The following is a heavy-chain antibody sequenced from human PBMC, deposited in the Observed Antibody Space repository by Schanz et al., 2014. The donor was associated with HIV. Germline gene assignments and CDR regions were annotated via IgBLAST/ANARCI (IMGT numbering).Heavy chain of an antibody. CDR2: ITGSGVST. CDR1: GFTFRSYA. Sequence: EVQLLESGGGLVQPGGSLRLTCAASGFTFRSYAMTWVRQAPGKGLDWVSGITGSGVSTYYADSVKGRFTISRDNSKNTLYLQMNSLRAEDTAVYFCAKSNGGDTAVVQYYFDYWGQGTLVSVSS. J-gene: IGHJ4*02. CDR3: AKSNGGDTAVVQYYFDY. D-gene: IGHD5-18*01. V-gene: IGHV3-23*01.